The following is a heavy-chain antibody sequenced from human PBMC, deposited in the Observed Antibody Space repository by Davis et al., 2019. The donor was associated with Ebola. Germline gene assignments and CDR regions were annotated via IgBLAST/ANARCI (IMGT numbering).Heavy chain of an antibody. Sequence: AASVKVSCKASGYTFTTYDINWVRQAAGQGLEWLGWMNPNSGDTGYAQKFQDRVIMTRDTSIGTAYMELYSLTSDDTAVYYCARGLGSSKNYWGQGTLVTVSS. CDR1: GYTFTTYD. D-gene: IGHD6-6*01. CDR2: MNPNSGDT. CDR3: ARGLGSSKNY. V-gene: IGHV1-8*02. J-gene: IGHJ4*02.